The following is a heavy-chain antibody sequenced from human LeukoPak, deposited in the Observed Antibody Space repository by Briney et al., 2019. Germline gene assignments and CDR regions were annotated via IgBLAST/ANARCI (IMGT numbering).Heavy chain of an antibody. J-gene: IGHJ6*02. V-gene: IGHV3-11*06. D-gene: IGHD2-15*01. CDR2: ISSSSSYT. CDR1: GFTFSDYY. CDR3: ARVVAAYGMDV. Sequence: GGSLRLSCAASGFTFSDYYMSWIRQAPGKGLEWVSYISSSSSYTNYADSVKGRFTISRDNAKNSLYLQMNSLRAEDTAVDYCARVVAAYGMDVWGQGTTVTVFS.